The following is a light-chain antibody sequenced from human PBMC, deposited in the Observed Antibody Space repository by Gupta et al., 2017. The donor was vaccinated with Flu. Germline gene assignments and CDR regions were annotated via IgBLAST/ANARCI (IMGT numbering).Light chain of an antibody. CDR2: SAS. CDR3: QQYQKIPPT. CDR1: QTLVSADNKND. J-gene: IGKJ1*01. Sequence: IVVTQSQDSLPVSLGERATINCRSDQTLVSADNKNDLAWYQQKPGQPPKLLISSASTREPGVPDRFSGSGSGTDFRLTITSLQPEDVAIYYCQQYQKIPPTFGQGTKVEIK. V-gene: IGKV4-1*01.